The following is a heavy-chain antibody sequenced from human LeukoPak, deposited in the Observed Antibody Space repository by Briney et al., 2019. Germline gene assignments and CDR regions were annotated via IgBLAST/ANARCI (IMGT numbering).Heavy chain of an antibody. Sequence: GGSLRLSCAASGFTFSTYWMHWVRQAPGKGLVWVSRINSDGSSTSYADSVKGRFTISRDNAKNTLYLQMNSLRAEDTAVYYCARVKQWLADDVFDIWGQGTVVTVSS. CDR2: INSDGSST. CDR1: GFTFSTYW. V-gene: IGHV3-74*01. CDR3: ARVKQWLADDVFDI. D-gene: IGHD6-19*01. J-gene: IGHJ3*02.